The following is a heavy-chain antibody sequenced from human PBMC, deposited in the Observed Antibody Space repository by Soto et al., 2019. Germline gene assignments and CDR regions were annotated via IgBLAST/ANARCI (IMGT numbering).Heavy chain of an antibody. CDR1: GYTFSKFY. CDR2: IAPNSGDT. CDR3: AKNLLVTLPDAYDI. V-gene: IGHV1-2*02. Sequence: ASVKVSCKASGYTFSKFYMHWVRQAPGQGLEWMGWIAPNSGDTNIAQKFQGRVTMTRDTYISTAYMDLNRLRSDDTAVYYCAKNLLVTLPDAYDIWGHGTMVTV. J-gene: IGHJ3*02. D-gene: IGHD2-15*01.